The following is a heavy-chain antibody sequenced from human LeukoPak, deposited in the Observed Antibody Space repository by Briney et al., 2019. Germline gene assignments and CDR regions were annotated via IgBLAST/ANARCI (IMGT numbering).Heavy chain of an antibody. Sequence: GGSLRLSCAASEFSVGSNYMTWVRQAPGKGLEWVSAISGSGGSTYYADSVKGRFTISRDNSKNTLYLQMNSLRAEDTAVYYCAKDLTYSGSYYGSAFDIWGQGTMVTVSS. J-gene: IGHJ3*02. CDR3: AKDLTYSGSYYGSAFDI. CDR1: EFSVGSNY. V-gene: IGHV3-23*01. D-gene: IGHD1-26*01. CDR2: ISGSGGST.